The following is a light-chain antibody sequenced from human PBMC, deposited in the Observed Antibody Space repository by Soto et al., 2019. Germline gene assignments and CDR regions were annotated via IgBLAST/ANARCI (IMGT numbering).Light chain of an antibody. Sequence: EIVLAQSPGVLSLSPGERATLSCRASQSVDSAFFAWYQQKPGQAPRLLIYGASNRVTGIPDRFSGSGSGTDFTLTISKLEPEDFAVYFCQQYNSSPETFGQGTKVDIK. CDR2: GAS. CDR3: QQYNSSPET. V-gene: IGKV3-20*01. J-gene: IGKJ1*01. CDR1: QSVDSAF.